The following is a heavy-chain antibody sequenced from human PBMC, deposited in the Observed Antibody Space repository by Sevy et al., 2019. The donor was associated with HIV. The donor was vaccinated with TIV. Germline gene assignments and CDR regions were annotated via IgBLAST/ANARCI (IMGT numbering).Heavy chain of an antibody. J-gene: IGHJ6*02. V-gene: IGHV1-58*01. D-gene: IGHD3-3*01. CDR2: IVVGSGNT. Sequence: SVKVSCKASGFTFTSSAVQWVRQARGQRLEGIGWIVVGSGNTNYEQNFQERVTITREMSTSTAFMELSSLRSEDPGVYYCAAEEMNIFGVVMGYGMGVWGQGTTVTVSS. CDR3: AAEEMNIFGVVMGYGMGV. CDR1: GFTFTSSA.